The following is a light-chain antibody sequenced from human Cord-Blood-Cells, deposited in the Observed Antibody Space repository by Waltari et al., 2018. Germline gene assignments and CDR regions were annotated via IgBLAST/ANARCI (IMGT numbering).Light chain of an antibody. CDR3: CSYAGSYTLV. CDR2: DVS. CDR1: SSDVGGYNY. V-gene: IGLV2-11*01. J-gene: IGLJ3*02. Sequence: QSALTQPRSVSGSPGQLVTISCTGTSSDVGGYNYVSWYQQHPGKAPKLMIYDVSKRPSGVPDRFSGSKSGNTASLPISGLQAEDEADYYCCSYAGSYTLVFGGGTKLTVL.